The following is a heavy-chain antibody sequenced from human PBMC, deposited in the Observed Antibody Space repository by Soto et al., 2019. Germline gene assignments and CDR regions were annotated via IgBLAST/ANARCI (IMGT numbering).Heavy chain of an antibody. D-gene: IGHD6-19*01. J-gene: IGHJ5*02. V-gene: IGHV4-34*01. CDR1: GGSFKHYY. CDR2: INHSGST. Sequence: QVQLQQWGAGLLKPSETLSLTCAIYGGSFKHYYWSWIRQPPGKGLEWIGEINHSGSTNYNPSLKSRVTISVDTSKNQFSLKLTSVTAADTAVYYCARTYSSGWYRGTGWFDPLGQGTLVTVSS. CDR3: ARTYSSGWYRGTGWFDP.